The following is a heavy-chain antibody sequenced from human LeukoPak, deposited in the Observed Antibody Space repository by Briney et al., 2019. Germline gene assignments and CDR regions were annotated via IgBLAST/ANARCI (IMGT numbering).Heavy chain of an antibody. D-gene: IGHD3-10*01. CDR1: EYTFTDHY. Sequence: ASVKVSCKASEYTFTDHYMHWVRQAPGQGLEWMGWINPNSGGTDYAQKFQGRVTMTRDTSINTAYMELSRLRSDDTAVYYCARPIVRGVIFDGMDVWGQGTTVTVSS. CDR3: ARPIVRGVIFDGMDV. V-gene: IGHV1-2*02. J-gene: IGHJ6*02. CDR2: INPNSGGT.